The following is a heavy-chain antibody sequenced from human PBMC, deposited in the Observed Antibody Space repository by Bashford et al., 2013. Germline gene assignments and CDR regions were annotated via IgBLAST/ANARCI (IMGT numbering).Heavy chain of an antibody. CDR2: MNPKSGNT. CDR1: GYTFTSYG. J-gene: IGHJ6*03. Sequence: ASVKVSCKASGYTFTSYGISWVRQAAGQGLEWMGWMNPKSGNTGYADSLQGRVTMTMNTSTSTAYMDLSSLTTDDTAVYYCARVITGTAVDDYYYYMDVVGTKGPRSPSP. D-gene: IGHD1-7*01. V-gene: IGHV1-8*02. CDR3: ARVITGTAVDDYYYYMDV.